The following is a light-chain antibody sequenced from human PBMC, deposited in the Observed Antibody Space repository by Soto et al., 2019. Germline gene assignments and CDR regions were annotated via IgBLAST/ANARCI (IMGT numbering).Light chain of an antibody. CDR1: QSVNGN. CDR3: RQHKDWSAIT. CDR2: EAS. J-gene: IGKJ4*01. Sequence: EIVMTQSPATLSVSPGGRATLSCRASQSVNGNLACYQQKHGQAPRLLIFEASTRATGIPASLSGSGSGRYVFLTISSRQSDDYAVYYCRQHKDWSAITFGQGTQVEMK. V-gene: IGKV3-15*01.